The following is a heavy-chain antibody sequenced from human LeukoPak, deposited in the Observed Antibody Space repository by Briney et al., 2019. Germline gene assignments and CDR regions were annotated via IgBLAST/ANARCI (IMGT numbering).Heavy chain of an antibody. V-gene: IGHV3-53*01. J-gene: IGHJ4*02. D-gene: IGHD6-13*01. CDR3: ARAGIAAAGRRPHYFDY. CDR2: IYSGGST. CDR1: GFTVSSNY. Sequence: GGSLRLSCAASGFTVSSNYMSWVRQAPGKGLEWVSVIYSGGSTYYADSVKGRFTISRDNSKNTLYLQMNSLRAEDTAVYYCARAGIAAAGRRPHYFDYWGQGTLVTVSS.